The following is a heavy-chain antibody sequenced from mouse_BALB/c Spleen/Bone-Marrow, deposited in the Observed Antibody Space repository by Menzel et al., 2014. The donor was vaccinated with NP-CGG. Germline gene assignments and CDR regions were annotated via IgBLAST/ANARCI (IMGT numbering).Heavy chain of an antibody. V-gene: IGHV14-3*02. CDR1: GFNIKDTY. CDR2: IDPANGNT. Sequence: EVKVVESGAELVKPGASVKLPCTASGFNIKDTYMHWVKQRPEQGLEWIGRIDPANGNTKYDPKFQGKATITADTSSNTAYLQLSSLTSEDTAVYYCARYYYGYYFDYWGQGTTLTVSS. CDR3: ARYYYGYYFDY. D-gene: IGHD1-2*01. J-gene: IGHJ2*01.